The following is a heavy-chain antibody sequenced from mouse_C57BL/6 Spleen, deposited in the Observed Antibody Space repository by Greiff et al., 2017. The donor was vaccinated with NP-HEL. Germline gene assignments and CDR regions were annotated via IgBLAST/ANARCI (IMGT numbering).Heavy chain of an antibody. CDR1: GFTFSSYA. J-gene: IGHJ3*01. CDR3: ARGDYDWFAY. Sequence: EVKLVESGGGLVKPGGSLKLSCAASGFTFSSYAMSWVRQTPEKRLEWVATISDGGSYTYYPDNVKGRFTNSRDNAKNNLYLQMSHLKSEDTAMYYCARGDYDWFAYWGQGTLVTVSA. CDR2: ISDGGSYT. D-gene: IGHD2-4*01. V-gene: IGHV5-4*03.